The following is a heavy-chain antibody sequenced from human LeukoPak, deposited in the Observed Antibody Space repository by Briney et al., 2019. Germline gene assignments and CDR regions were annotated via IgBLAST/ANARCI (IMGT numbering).Heavy chain of an antibody. CDR1: GYTFTSYG. CDR3: ARRPTYATNPYCGGDCYPLDY. V-gene: IGHV1-18*01. CDR2: ISAYNGNT. D-gene: IGHD2-21*02. J-gene: IGHJ4*02. Sequence: ASVKVSCKASGYTFTSYGINWVRQAPGQGLEWMGWISAYNGNTNYAQKLQGRVTMTTDTSTSTAYMELRSLRSDDTAVYYCARRPTYATNPYCGGDCYPLDYWGQGALVTVSS.